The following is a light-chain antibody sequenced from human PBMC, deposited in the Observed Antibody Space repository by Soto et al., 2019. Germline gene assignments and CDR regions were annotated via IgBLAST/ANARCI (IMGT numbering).Light chain of an antibody. CDR1: QSISRW. J-gene: IGKJ1*01. CDR3: QQSNTFWT. CDR2: DVS. Sequence: DSHMTHSPSTLSASVLYRVTITFRASQSISRWVAWYQQKPGKAPKLPIYDVSNLESGVPSRFSGSGSGTEFTLTISSLQPDDFATYYCQQSNTFWTFGQGTKVDI. V-gene: IGKV1-5*01.